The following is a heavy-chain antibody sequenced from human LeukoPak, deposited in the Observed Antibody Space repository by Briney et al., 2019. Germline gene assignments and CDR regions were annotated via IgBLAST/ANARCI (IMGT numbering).Heavy chain of an antibody. J-gene: IGHJ4*02. D-gene: IGHD1-1*01. CDR2: IYWDDDK. CDR3: AHRRSYNGNWNAGYFDS. Sequence: SGPTLVNPTQTLTLTCTFSGFSLGTSGVGVGWIRQPPGKALGWLVFIYWDDDKRYSPSLKSRLTITKDTPKNQVVLTMTDMDPLDTATYYCAHRRSYNGNWNAGYFDSWGQGTPVTVSS. CDR1: GFSLGTSGVG. V-gene: IGHV2-5*02.